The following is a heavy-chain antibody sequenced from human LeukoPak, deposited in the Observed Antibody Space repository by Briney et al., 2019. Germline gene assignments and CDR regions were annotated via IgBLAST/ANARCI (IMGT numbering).Heavy chain of an antibody. CDR1: GGSFSGYY. CDR3: ARGRIVVVTANRGTYYYYGMDV. V-gene: IGHV4-34*01. Sequence: PSETLSLTCAVYGGSFSGYYWSWIRQPLGKGLEWLGEINHSGSTNYNPSLKSRVTISVDTSKNQFSLKLSSVTAADTAVYYCARGRIVVVTANRGTYYYYGMDVWGQGTTVTVSS. D-gene: IGHD2-21*02. CDR2: INHSGST. J-gene: IGHJ6*02.